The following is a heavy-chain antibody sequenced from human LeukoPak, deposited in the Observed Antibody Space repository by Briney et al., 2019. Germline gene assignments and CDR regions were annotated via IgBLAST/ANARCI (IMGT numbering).Heavy chain of an antibody. Sequence: SETLSLTCIVSGGSISSYYWTWIRQPPGKGLEWIGYVYYSGSTNYNPSLKSRVTISVDTSKNQFSLKLSSVTAADTAMYYCARRQVQPERFDYRGQGTLVTVSS. V-gene: IGHV4-59*01. CDR3: ARRQVQPERFDY. J-gene: IGHJ4*02. CDR1: GGSISSYY. CDR2: VYYSGST. D-gene: IGHD6-13*01.